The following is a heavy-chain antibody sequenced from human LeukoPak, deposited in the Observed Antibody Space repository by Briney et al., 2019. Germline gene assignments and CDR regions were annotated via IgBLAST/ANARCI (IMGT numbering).Heavy chain of an antibody. Sequence: ASVKVSCKASGYTFTGYYMHWVRQAPGQGLEWMGWINPNSGGTNYAQKFQGRVTMTRDTSISTAYMELSRLRSDDTAMYYCARDQGIGSYDAFDIWGQGTMVTVSS. CDR2: INPNSGGT. V-gene: IGHV1-2*02. CDR3: ARDQGIGSYDAFDI. D-gene: IGHD6-25*01. J-gene: IGHJ3*02. CDR1: GYTFTGYY.